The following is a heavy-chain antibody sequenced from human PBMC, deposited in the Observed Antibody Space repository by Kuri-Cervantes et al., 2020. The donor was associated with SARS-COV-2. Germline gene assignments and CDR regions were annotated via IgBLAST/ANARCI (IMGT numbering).Heavy chain of an antibody. V-gene: IGHV3-30*04. J-gene: IGHJ4*02. Sequence: GGSLRLSCAASGHTFSTYAMYWVRQTPGKGLEWVALISYDGTNQYYTDSVKGRFTISRDNSKNTLFLQMNSLTAEDTAVYFCARGQIPAFHFDYWGQGALVTVSS. CDR2: ISYDGTNQ. CDR3: ARGQIPAFHFDY. D-gene: IGHD2-2*01. CDR1: GHTFSTYA.